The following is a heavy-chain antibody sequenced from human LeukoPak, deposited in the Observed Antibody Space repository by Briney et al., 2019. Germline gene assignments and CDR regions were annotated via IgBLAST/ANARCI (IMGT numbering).Heavy chain of an antibody. CDR2: IGASGGST. D-gene: IGHD3-9*01. J-gene: IGHJ4*02. V-gene: IGHV3-23*01. CDR1: GFNFSNYA. Sequence: PGGSLRLSCAASGFNFSNYAMSWVRQAPGKGLEWVSGIGASGGSTYYADSVKGRFTISRDNSKNTLYLQMNSLRTEDTAVYYCAKAEGYDILTGLDYWGQGTLVTVSS. CDR3: AKAEGYDILTGLDY.